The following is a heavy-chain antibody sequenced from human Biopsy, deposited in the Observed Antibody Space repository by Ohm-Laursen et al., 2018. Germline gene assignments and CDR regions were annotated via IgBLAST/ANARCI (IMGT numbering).Heavy chain of an antibody. D-gene: IGHD4-17*01. CDR1: GFTFSSFA. CDR2: ISDSGGST. J-gene: IGHJ6*02. CDR3: AKDRWERNLHYGGGVDL. V-gene: IGHV3-23*01. Sequence: SLRLSCAASGFTFSSFAMSWVRQAPGKGLVWVSGISDSGGSTHYADSVKGRFSISRDTSKNTVLLQINSLRAEDTALYYCAKDRWERNLHYGGGVDLWGQGTTVTVSS.